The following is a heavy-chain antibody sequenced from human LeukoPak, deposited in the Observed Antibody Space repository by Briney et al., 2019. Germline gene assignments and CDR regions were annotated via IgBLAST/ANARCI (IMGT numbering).Heavy chain of an antibody. CDR2: INAYNGNT. CDR1: GYIFTSYG. Sequence: ASVKVPCKASGYIFTSYGINWVRQAPGQGLEWMGWINAYNGNTKYAQKLQGRVTMTTDTSTSTAYVELRSLRSDDTAVYYCARDGETTYYYDSSGYQMWGQGTLVTVSS. D-gene: IGHD3-22*01. J-gene: IGHJ1*01. V-gene: IGHV1-18*01. CDR3: ARDGETTYYYDSSGYQM.